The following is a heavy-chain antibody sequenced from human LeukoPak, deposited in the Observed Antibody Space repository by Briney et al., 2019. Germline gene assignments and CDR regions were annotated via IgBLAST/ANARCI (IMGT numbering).Heavy chain of an antibody. J-gene: IGHJ4*02. V-gene: IGHV3-7*01. CDR1: GFTFSNFW. D-gene: IGHD3-9*01. CDR2: IKQDGSET. Sequence: GGSLRLSCAASGFTFSNFWISWVRQAPGKGLEWVANIKQDGSETYYVDSVKGRFTISRDNTKNSLYLQMNSLRAEDTAVYYCASDQASDAFTIPFGCWGQGTLVTVSS. CDR3: ASDQASDAFTIPFGC.